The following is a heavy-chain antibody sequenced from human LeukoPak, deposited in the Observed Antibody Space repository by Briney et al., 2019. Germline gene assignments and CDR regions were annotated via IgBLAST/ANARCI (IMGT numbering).Heavy chain of an antibody. CDR3: TSSPPKNSNYYYYMDV. V-gene: IGHV3-48*04. D-gene: IGHD2-21*01. CDR1: GFTFSSHS. CDR2: ISSSGRTI. Sequence: GGSLRLSCAASGFTFSSHSMSWVRQAPGKGLEWVSHISSSGRTIYYADSVKGRFTISRDNGKNSLYLQMNSLRAEDSAVFYCTSSPPKNSNYYYYMDVWGKGTTVTVSS. J-gene: IGHJ6*03.